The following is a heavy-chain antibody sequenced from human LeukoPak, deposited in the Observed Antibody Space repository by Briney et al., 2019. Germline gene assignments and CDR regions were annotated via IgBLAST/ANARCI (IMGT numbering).Heavy chain of an antibody. Sequence: GGSLRLSCAASGFTFSSHSMHWVRQAPGKGLVWVSRISSDGTYTNYADSVRGRFTISRDNSKNTLYLQMNSLRAEDTAVYYCAKAKYYGDYSFFDYWGQGTLVTVSS. D-gene: IGHD4-17*01. CDR2: ISSDGTYT. J-gene: IGHJ4*02. V-gene: IGHV3-74*01. CDR1: GFTFSSHS. CDR3: AKAKYYGDYSFFDY.